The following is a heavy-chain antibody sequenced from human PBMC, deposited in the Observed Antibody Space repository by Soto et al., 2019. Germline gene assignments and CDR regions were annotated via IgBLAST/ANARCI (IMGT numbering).Heavy chain of an antibody. CDR3: ARRGSGSYYDY. CDR2: ISGSGDST. J-gene: IGHJ4*02. CDR1: GFTFSSYA. V-gene: IGHV3-23*01. Sequence: EVQLLESGGGLVQPGGSLRLSCAASGFTFSSYAMSWARQAQGKGLEWVSVISGSGDSTYYADSVKGRFTISRDNSKNTLYLQMNSLRAEDTAVYYCARRGSGSYYDYWGQGTLVTVSS. D-gene: IGHD1-26*01.